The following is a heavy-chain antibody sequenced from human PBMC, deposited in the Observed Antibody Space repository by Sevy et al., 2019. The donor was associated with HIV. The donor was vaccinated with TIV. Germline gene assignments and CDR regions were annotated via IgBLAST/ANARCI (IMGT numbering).Heavy chain of an antibody. CDR3: VRDGGDYAFIPSEY. Sequence: GGSLRLSCAASGFNFDTHAIHWVRQPPGRGLEWVAVISYAGSSTYYADSVKGRFNISRDNSKNTLYLQMNSLRHEDSAIYFCVRDGGDYAFIPSEYWGQGTQVTVSS. D-gene: IGHD4-17*01. V-gene: IGHV3-30-3*01. J-gene: IGHJ4*02. CDR2: ISYAGSST. CDR1: GFNFDTHA.